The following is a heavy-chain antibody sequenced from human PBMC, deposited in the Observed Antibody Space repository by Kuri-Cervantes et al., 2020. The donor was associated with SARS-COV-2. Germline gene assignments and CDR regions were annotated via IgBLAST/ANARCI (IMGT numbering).Heavy chain of an antibody. D-gene: IGHD4-17*01. Sequence: GESLKISCAASGFTFSSYGMHWVRQAPGKGLEWVAVISYDGSNKYYADSVKGRFTTSRDNSKNTLYLQMNSLRAEDTAVYYCAKPYGDYFGPNDYWGQGTLVTVSS. J-gene: IGHJ4*02. CDR3: AKPYGDYFGPNDY. CDR2: ISYDGSNK. V-gene: IGHV3-30*18. CDR1: GFTFSSYG.